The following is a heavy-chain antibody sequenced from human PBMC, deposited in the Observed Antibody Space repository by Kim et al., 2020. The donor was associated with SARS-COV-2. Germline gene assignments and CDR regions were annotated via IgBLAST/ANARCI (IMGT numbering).Heavy chain of an antibody. Sequence: GGSLRLSCAASGFTFSSYALSWVRQAPGKGLEWVSRISASGGDTYYADSVQGRFTISRDNSKNALNLEMNSLRAEDTALYYCAKVTTLTAPFDDYWGQGTLVTVSS. CDR2: ISASGGDT. J-gene: IGHJ4*02. V-gene: IGHV3-23*01. D-gene: IGHD4-4*01. CDR1: GFTFSSYA. CDR3: AKVTTLTAPFDDY.